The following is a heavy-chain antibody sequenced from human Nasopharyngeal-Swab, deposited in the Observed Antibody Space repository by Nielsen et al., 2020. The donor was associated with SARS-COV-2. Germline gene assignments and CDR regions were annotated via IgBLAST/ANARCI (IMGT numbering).Heavy chain of an antibody. Sequence: GESLKISCAASGFTFSSYSMNWVRQAPGQGLEWISFISDRDDTTVYAESVKGRFTMSRDNARNSVFLQMNNLRDGDTAMYFCVRDNWAPDYWGQGTLVTASS. J-gene: IGHJ4*02. CDR3: VRDNWAPDY. CDR1: GFTFSSYS. CDR2: ISDRDDTT. V-gene: IGHV3-48*02. D-gene: IGHD7-27*01.